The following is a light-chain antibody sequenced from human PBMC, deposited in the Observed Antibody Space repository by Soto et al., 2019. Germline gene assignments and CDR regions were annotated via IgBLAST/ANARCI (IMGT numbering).Light chain of an antibody. J-gene: IGKJ2*01. CDR1: QSVSSSS. CDR3: QQYGTSPYT. CDR2: DAS. V-gene: IGKV3-20*01. Sequence: EIVLTQSPGTVALSPGERATISCRASQSVSSSSLAWYQQKPGQDPRLLIYDASSTATGIPDRFSGSGSGTDFILNINTLEPEDFAVYYCQQYGTSPYTFGQGTEVEIK.